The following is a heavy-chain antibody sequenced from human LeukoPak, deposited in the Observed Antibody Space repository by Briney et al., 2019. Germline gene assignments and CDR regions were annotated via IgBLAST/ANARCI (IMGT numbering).Heavy chain of an antibody. J-gene: IGHJ4*02. CDR1: GFTFSSHS. CDR2: ITSSSSYI. Sequence: GGSLRLSCAASGFTFSSHSMNWVRQAPGKGLEWVSSITSSSSYIYYADSVKGRFTISRDNAKNSLYLQMNSLRAEDTAVYYCARAFNYDWWYFDYWGQGTLVTVSS. D-gene: IGHD3-22*01. CDR3: ARAFNYDWWYFDY. V-gene: IGHV3-21*01.